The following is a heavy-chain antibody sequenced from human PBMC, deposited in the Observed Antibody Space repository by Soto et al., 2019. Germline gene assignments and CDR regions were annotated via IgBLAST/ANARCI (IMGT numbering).Heavy chain of an antibody. CDR2: LGGSGGST. Sequence: GGSLRLSCAASGFTFSSYAMSWVRQAPGKGLEWVSALGGSGGSTYYPDSVKGRFTISRDNSKNTLYLQMNSLRAEDTAVYYCAKTDQWELRDEYFQHWGQGTLVTVSS. D-gene: IGHD1-26*01. J-gene: IGHJ1*01. CDR3: AKTDQWELRDEYFQH. V-gene: IGHV3-23*01. CDR1: GFTFSSYA.